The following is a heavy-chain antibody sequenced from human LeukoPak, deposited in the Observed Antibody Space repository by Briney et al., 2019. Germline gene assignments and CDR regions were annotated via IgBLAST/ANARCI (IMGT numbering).Heavy chain of an antibody. Sequence: GGSLRLSCAASGFTFDDYGMGWVRQAPGKGLEWVSVIYSGGSTYYADSVKGRFTISRDNSKNTLYLQMNSLRAEDTAVYYCARGGSYLSAFDIWGQGTMVTVSS. CDR2: IYSGGST. CDR3: ARGGSYLSAFDI. J-gene: IGHJ3*02. V-gene: IGHV3-66*01. CDR1: GFTFDDYG. D-gene: IGHD1-26*01.